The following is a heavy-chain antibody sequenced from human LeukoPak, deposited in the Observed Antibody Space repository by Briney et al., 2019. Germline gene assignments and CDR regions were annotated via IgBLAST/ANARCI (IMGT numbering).Heavy chain of an antibody. Sequence: ASVTVSCKASGYTFTGYYMHWVRPAAGQGLEWMGLFNPNSGGTNYAQKFQGRVTMTRDTSISTAYMELSRLRSDDTAVYYCARASGGIAARPFDYWGQGTLVTVSS. V-gene: IGHV1-2*02. CDR3: ARASGGIAARPFDY. D-gene: IGHD6-6*01. J-gene: IGHJ4*02. CDR1: GYTFTGYY. CDR2: FNPNSGGT.